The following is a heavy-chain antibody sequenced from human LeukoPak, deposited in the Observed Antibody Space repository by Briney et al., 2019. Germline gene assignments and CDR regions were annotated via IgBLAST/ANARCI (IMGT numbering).Heavy chain of an antibody. CDR2: ISDSGGST. CDR3: ARGLMVRGVTRNFDY. V-gene: IGHV3-23*01. D-gene: IGHD3-10*01. Sequence: GGSLRLSCAASGFTFSSYEMNWVRQAPGKGLEWVSIISDSGGSTYYADSVKGRFTISRDNSKNTLYLQVNSLRAEDTAVYYCARGLMVRGVTRNFDYWGQGTLVTVSS. J-gene: IGHJ4*02. CDR1: GFTFSSYE.